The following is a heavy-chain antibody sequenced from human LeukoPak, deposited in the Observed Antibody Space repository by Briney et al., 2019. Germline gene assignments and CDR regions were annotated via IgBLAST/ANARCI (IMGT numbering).Heavy chain of an antibody. CDR2: INVAGTEH. J-gene: IGHJ4*02. CDR3: ARDESIDYKSNGYLDY. D-gene: IGHD3-22*01. V-gene: IGHV3-7*01. CDR1: VYTYNTYW. Sequence: GGSLRLSCATSVYTYNTYWLSWVRDARGKGREWVANINVAGTEHNSVDAVKGRFTISRDNEKDSLYLQMNDLRAEDTAIYCCARDESIDYKSNGYLDYWGQGTLVTVSS.